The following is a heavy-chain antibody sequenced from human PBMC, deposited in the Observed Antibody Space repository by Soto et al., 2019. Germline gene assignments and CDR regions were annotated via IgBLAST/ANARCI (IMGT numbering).Heavy chain of an antibody. Sequence: ASVKVSCKASGGTFSSYAISWLRQAPGQGLEWMGGLIPIFGTANYAQKFQGRVTITADKSTSTAYMALSSLRSDDTAVYDCARGRDYEYYCYYGMDIWGQQTRGTVAS. CDR2: LIPIFGTA. V-gene: IGHV1-69*06. CDR3: ARGRDYEYYCYYGMDI. J-gene: IGHJ6*02. CDR1: GGTFSSYA. D-gene: IGHD4-17*01.